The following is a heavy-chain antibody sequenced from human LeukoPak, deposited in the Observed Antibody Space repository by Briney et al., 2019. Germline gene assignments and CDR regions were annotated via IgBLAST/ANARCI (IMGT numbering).Heavy chain of an antibody. CDR1: GFTFSIYA. V-gene: IGHV3-30-3*02. Sequence: GGSLRLSCAASGFTFSIYAMHWVRQAPGKGLEWVAVISYDGRNKYYADSVKGRFTISRDNFKTTLYVQMNSLRAEDTAVYYCAKYLAVDCTVIDYWGQGTLVTVSS. CDR2: ISYDGRNK. D-gene: IGHD6-19*01. J-gene: IGHJ4*01. CDR3: AKYLAVDCTVIDY.